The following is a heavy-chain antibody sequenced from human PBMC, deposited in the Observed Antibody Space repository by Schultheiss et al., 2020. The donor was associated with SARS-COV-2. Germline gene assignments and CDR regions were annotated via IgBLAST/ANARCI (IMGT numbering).Heavy chain of an antibody. V-gene: IGHV3-53*01. Sequence: GGSLRLSCAASGFTFSSYAMHWVRQAPGKGLEWVSVIYSGGSTYYADSVKGRFTISRDNSKNTLYLQMNSLRAEDTAVYYCARELPAARNTPVFNGMDVWGQGTTVTVSS. D-gene: IGHD2-2*01. CDR2: IYSGGST. J-gene: IGHJ6*02. CDR1: GFTFSSYA. CDR3: ARELPAARNTPVFNGMDV.